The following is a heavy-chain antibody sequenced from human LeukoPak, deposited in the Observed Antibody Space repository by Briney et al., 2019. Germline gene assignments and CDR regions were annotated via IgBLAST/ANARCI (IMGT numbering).Heavy chain of an antibody. CDR3: ARARYYYDSSGPLDAFDI. Sequence: SVKVSCKASGGTFSSYAISWVRQAPGQGLEWMGGIIPIFGTANYAQKFQGRVTITADESTSTAYMELSSLRSEDTAVYYCARARYYYDSSGPLDAFDIWGQGTMVTVSS. CDR1: GGTFSSYA. CDR2: IIPIFGTA. D-gene: IGHD3-22*01. J-gene: IGHJ3*02. V-gene: IGHV1-69*13.